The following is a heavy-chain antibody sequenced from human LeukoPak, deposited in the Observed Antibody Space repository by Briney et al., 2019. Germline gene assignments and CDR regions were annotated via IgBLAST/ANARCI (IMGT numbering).Heavy chain of an antibody. CDR3: ARGDPGGYSYGYDLDY. CDR2: IIPIFGTA. CDR1: GYTFTSYG. Sequence: SVKVSCKASGYTFTSYGISWVRQAPGQGLEWMGGIIPIFGTANYAQKFQGRVTITADESTSTAYMELSSLRSEDTAVYYCARGDPGGYSYGYDLDYWGQGTLVTVSS. J-gene: IGHJ4*02. V-gene: IGHV1-69*13. D-gene: IGHD5-18*01.